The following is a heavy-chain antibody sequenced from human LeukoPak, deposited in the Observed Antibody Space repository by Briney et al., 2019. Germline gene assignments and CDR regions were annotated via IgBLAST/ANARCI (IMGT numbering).Heavy chain of an antibody. J-gene: IGHJ6*02. D-gene: IGHD5-18*01. CDR1: EYTFTSYD. V-gene: IGHV1-8*01. Sequence: ASVKVSCKASEYTFTSYDINWVRQATGQGLEWMGWMNPNSGNTGYAQKFQGRVTMTRNTSISTAYMELSSLRSEDTAVYYCARENTAMVNNYYGMDVWGQGTTVTVSS. CDR2: MNPNSGNT. CDR3: ARENTAMVNNYYGMDV.